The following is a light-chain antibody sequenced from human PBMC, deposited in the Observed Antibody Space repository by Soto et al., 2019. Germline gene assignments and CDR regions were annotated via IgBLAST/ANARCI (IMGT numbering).Light chain of an antibody. CDR3: PQRAIWPLP. CDR2: DAS. J-gene: IGKJ2*01. Sequence: EIVLTQSPATVSLSPGERVTLSCRASQYVNIYLAWYQQKPGQAPRLLIYDASNRATGVPARFSSSGSGTDFNLTISSLESEDFVVYYCPQRAIWPLPFG. CDR1: QYVNIY. V-gene: IGKV3-11*01.